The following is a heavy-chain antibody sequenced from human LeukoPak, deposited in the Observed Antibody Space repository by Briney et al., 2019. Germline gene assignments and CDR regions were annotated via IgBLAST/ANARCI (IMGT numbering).Heavy chain of an antibody. V-gene: IGHV3-15*01. J-gene: IGHJ6*02. D-gene: IGHD3-22*01. CDR1: GFTFSNAW. CDR3: TTVGYYDSSGYYYYYYGMDV. CDR2: IKSKTDGGTT. Sequence: GGSLRLSCAASGFTFSNAWMSWVRQAPGKGLEWVGRIKSKTDGGTTDYAAPVKGRFTISRDDSKNTLYLQMNSLKTEHTAVYYCTTVGYYDSSGYYYYYYGMDVWGQGTTVTVSS.